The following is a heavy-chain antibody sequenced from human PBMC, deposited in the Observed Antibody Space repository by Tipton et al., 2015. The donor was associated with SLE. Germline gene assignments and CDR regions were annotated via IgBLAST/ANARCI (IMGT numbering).Heavy chain of an antibody. Sequence: SLRLSCAASGFTVSTNYMSWVRQAPGKGLEWVSVIYSGGSTSYADFVRGRFTISRYSLKNTIYLQMNSLRAEDTAMYFCARDSDCDFWRCHLDGFDMWGQVTMVTVSS. CDR2: IYSGGST. CDR1: GFTVSTNY. V-gene: IGHV3-53*04. CDR3: ARDSDCDFWRCHLDGFDM. D-gene: IGHD3-3*01. J-gene: IGHJ3*02.